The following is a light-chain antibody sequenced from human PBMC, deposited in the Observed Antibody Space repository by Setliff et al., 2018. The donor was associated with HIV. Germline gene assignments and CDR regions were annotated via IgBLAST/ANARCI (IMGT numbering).Light chain of an antibody. CDR1: SSDIGGYNY. V-gene: IGLV2-8*01. CDR3: SSYAGKSSFDV. J-gene: IGLJ1*01. Sequence: QSALTQPPSASGSPGQSVTISCAGSSSDIGGYNYISWYQQHPGKAPKLIIYEVTKRPSGVPDRFSGSKSGNTASLTISGLQPDDEADYYCSSYAGKSSFDVFGTGTKVTVL. CDR2: EVT.